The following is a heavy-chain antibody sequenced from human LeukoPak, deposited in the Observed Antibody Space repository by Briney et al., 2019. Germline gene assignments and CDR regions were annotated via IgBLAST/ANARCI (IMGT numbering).Heavy chain of an antibody. CDR3: ARVTLTRNLDY. CDR2: INHSGST. Sequence: SETLSLSCAVYGGSFSSYYWSWIRQPPGKGLEWIGEINHSGSTNYNPSLKSRVTISVDTSKNQFSLKLSSVTAADTAVYYCARVTLTRNLDYWGQGTLVTVSS. CDR1: GGSFSSYY. V-gene: IGHV4-34*01. J-gene: IGHJ4*02.